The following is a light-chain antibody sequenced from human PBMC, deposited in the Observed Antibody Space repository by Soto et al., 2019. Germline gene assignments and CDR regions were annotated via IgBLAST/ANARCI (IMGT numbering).Light chain of an antibody. CDR2: DVT. J-gene: IGLJ1*01. CDR1: SSDVANDKF. V-gene: IGLV2-14*03. CDR3: FSYTSSSTYV. Sequence: QSALTQPASVSGSPGQSINVSCTGASSDVANDKFVSWYQQHPGKAPKLMIYDVTNRPSGVSNRFSGSKSGNTASLTISGLQAEDEADYYCFSYTSSSTYVFGTGTKVTVL.